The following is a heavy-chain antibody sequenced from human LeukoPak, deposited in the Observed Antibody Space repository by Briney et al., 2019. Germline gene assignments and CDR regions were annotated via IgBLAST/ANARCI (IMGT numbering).Heavy chain of an antibody. CDR1: GGSISSYY. D-gene: IGHD6-13*01. V-gene: IGHV4-59*08. Sequence: SETLSLTCTVSGGSISSYYWSWIRQPPGKGLEWIGYIYYSGSTNYNPSLKSRVTISVDTSKNQFSLKLSSVTAADTAVYYCARRYSSSWYGAFDIWGQGTMVTVSS. CDR3: ARRYSSSWYGAFDI. J-gene: IGHJ3*02. CDR2: IYYSGST.